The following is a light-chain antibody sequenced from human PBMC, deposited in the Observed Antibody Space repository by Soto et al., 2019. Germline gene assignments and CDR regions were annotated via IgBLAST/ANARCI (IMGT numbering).Light chain of an antibody. CDR3: QQRSTWPLS. V-gene: IGKV3-11*01. CDR1: QSVGRS. J-gene: IGKJ4*01. CDR2: DAS. Sequence: EIVLTQSPATLSLSPGERATLSCRASQSVGRSLAWSQQKPGQAPRLLIHDASNRATGIPARFSGGGSETDFTLTISSLEPEDFAVYFCQQRSTWPLSFGGGTKVEMK.